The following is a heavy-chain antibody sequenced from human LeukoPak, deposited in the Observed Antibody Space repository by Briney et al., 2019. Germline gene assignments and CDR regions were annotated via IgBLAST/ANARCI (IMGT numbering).Heavy chain of an antibody. CDR1: GGSISSSSYY. D-gene: IGHD1-1*01. V-gene: IGHV4-39*01. J-gene: IGHJ4*02. Sequence: SETLSLTCTVSGGSISSSSYYWGWIRQPPGKGLEWIGSIYYSGSTYYNPSLKSRVAISVDTSKNQFSLKLSSVTAADTAVYFCARLQYNGGRYYFDYWGQGTLVTVS. CDR2: IYYSGST. CDR3: ARLQYNGGRYYFDY.